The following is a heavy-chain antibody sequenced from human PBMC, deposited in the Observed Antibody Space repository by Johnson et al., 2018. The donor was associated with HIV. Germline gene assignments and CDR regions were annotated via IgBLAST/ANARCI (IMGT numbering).Heavy chain of an antibody. CDR3: TVRGVLVGATTYDAFDI. CDR2: VNPNGGIT. CDR1: QFTFSRYS. Sequence: VQLVESGGGLAKPAWSPRLSCGASQFTFSRYSMNCVRQGSGNGLELVGQVNPNGGITNLIDSGKDRFSTSRDNAKNTPHLQMNSLKTEDTAVYYCTVRGVLVGATTYDAFDIWGQGTMVTVSS. J-gene: IGHJ3*02. V-gene: IGHV3-25*03. D-gene: IGHD1-26*01.